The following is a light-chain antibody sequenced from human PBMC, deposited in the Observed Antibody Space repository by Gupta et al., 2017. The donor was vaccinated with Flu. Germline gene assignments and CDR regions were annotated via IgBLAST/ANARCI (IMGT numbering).Light chain of an antibody. V-gene: IGLV2-14*01. CDR2: EVN. Sequence: QSALTQPASVSGSPGQSTTISCTGTSSDVGGYNYVSWYQHHPGKAPKLMIYEVNNRPSGVSNRFSGSKPGNTASLTISGLQTEDEADYYCCSYTSSSTLVFGGGTKLTVL. CDR1: SSDVGGYNY. J-gene: IGLJ2*01. CDR3: CSYTSSSTLV.